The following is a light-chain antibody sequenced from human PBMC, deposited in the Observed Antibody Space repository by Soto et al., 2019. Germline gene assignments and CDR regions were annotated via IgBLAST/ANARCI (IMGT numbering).Light chain of an antibody. CDR3: QQYGISPWT. CDR1: QSVSSSY. J-gene: IGKJ1*01. V-gene: IGKV3-20*01. Sequence: EMVLTKSPGTLSLSPGEGATLSCRASQSVSSSYLAWYQQKPGQAPRLLIYGASSRATGIPDRFSGSGSGTDFTLTISRLEPEDFAVYYCQQYGISPWTFCQGTKVDIK. CDR2: GAS.